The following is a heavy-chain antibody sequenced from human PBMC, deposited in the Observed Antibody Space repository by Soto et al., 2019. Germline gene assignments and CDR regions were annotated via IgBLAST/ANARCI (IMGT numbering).Heavy chain of an antibody. D-gene: IGHD5-18*01. V-gene: IGHV1-3*01. CDR1: GYTFTSYA. J-gene: IGHJ4*02. CDR2: INAGNGNT. CDR3: GRRPGYSYGDY. Sequence: QVQLVQSGAEVKKPGASVKVSCKASGYTFTSYAMHWVRQAPGQRLEWMGWINAGNGNTKYSQKFQGRVTITRDTSASTGYMGLGSLRSEDTAVYYCGRRPGYSYGDYWGQGTLVTVSS.